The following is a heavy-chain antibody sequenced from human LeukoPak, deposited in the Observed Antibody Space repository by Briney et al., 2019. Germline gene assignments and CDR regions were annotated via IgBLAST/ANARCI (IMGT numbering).Heavy chain of an antibody. V-gene: IGHV3-23*01. J-gene: IGHJ4*02. D-gene: IGHD6-13*01. CDR3: AVASSSTRYRFDY. CDR1: GFTFSSYA. CDR2: ISGSGGST. Sequence: PGGSLRLSCAASGFTFSSYAMSWVRQAPGKGLEWVSVISGSGGSTHYADSVKGRFTISRDNSKNTLYLQMNSLRAEDTAVYYCAVASSSTRYRFDYWGQGTLVTVSS.